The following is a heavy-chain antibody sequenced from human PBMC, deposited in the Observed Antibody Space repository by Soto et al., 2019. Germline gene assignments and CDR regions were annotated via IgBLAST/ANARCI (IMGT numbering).Heavy chain of an antibody. CDR1: GGSISSSSYY. Sequence: NPSETLSLTCTVSGGSISSSSYYWGWIRQPPGKGLEWIGSIYYSGSTYYNPSLKSRVTISVDTSKNQFSLKLSSVTAADTAVYYCARHLVAGKAPNFDYWGQGTLVTVSS. J-gene: IGHJ4*02. CDR3: ARHLVAGKAPNFDY. CDR2: IYYSGST. D-gene: IGHD6-19*01. V-gene: IGHV4-39*01.